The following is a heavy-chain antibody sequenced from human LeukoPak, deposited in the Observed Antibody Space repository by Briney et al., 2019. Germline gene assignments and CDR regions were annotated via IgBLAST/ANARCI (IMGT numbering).Heavy chain of an antibody. CDR1: GFSVTSRY. V-gene: IGHV3-53*01. J-gene: IGHJ3*01. CDR3: ARTFYGSGSLLGEAFDV. CDR2: IYTGGST. D-gene: IGHD3-10*01. Sequence: PGGSLRLSCAASGFSVTSRYINWVRQAPGKGLEWVSTIYTGGSTSFSDSVKGRFTISGDNSKNTVSLQMNSLRAEDTAVYYCARTFYGSGSLLGEAFDVWGQGTMVTVSS.